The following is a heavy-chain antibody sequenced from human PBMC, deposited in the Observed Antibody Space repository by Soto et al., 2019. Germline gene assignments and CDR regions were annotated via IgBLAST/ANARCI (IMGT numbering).Heavy chain of an antibody. V-gene: IGHV1-18*04. CDR2: VTPYKADK. CDR1: GYTLTNYG. CDR3: ATDGPSNSGNLYAFDI. J-gene: IGHJ3*02. Sequence: QAQLVQSGAEVKKSGASVRVSCKASGYTLTNYGVTWVRQAPGQGLEWLGRVTPYKADKNSAQNLQGRVTMATDTSTNTAYLELRSLRSDDTDFYFCATDGPSNSGNLYAFDIWGQGTMVTVSA. D-gene: IGHD5-12*01.